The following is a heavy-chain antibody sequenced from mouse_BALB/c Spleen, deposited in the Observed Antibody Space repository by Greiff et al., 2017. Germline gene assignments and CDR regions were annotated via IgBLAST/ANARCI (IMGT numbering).Heavy chain of an antibody. CDR2: ISYDGSN. V-gene: IGHV3-6*02. CDR1: GYSITSDYA. CDR3: ARESYDYGAY. J-gene: IGHJ3*01. D-gene: IGHD2-4*01. Sequence: ESGPGLVKPSQSLSLTCTVTGYSITSDYAWNWIRQFPGNKLEWMGYISYDGSNNYNPSLKNRISITRDTSKNQFFLKLNSVTTEDTATYYCARESYDYGAYWGQGTLVTVSA.